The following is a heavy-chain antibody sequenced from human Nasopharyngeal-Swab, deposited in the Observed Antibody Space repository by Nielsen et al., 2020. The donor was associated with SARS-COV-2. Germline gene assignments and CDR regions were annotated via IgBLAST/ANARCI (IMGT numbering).Heavy chain of an antibody. CDR3: ATGQQWLVEWFDP. V-gene: IGHV1-24*01. CDR2: FDPEDGDT. Sequence: ASVKVSCKVSGYTLTELSMHWVRQAPGKGLEWMGGFDPEDGDTIYAQKFQGRVTMTEDTSTDTAYMELSSLRSEDTAVYYCATGQQWLVEWFDPWGQGTLVTVSS. D-gene: IGHD6-19*01. J-gene: IGHJ5*02. CDR1: GYTLTELS.